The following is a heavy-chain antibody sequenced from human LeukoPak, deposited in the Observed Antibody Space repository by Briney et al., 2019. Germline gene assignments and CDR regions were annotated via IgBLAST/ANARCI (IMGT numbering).Heavy chain of an antibody. CDR1: GYTFTSYY. D-gene: IGHD2-8*01. CDR3: ARVPRGNGWFDP. CDR2: INPSGGST. V-gene: IGHV1-46*01. J-gene: IGHJ5*02. Sequence: ASVKVSCKASGYTFTSYYMHWVRQAPGQGLEWMGIINPSGGSTSYAQKFQGRVTMTRDMSTSTVYMELSSLRSEDTAVYYCARVPRGNGWFDPWGQGTLVTVSS.